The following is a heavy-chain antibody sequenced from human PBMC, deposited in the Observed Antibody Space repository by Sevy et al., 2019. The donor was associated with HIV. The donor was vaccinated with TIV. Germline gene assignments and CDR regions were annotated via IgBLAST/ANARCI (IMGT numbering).Heavy chain of an antibody. CDR1: GFTFSNYA. Sequence: GGSLRLSCAASGFTFSNYAMSWVRQAPGKGLEWVSTFSFGCGKINYADSVKGRLTISRDNSKNTLYLQMNSLRAEDTALYYCAREGCSKHHDYWGQGTLVTVSS. CDR2: FSFGCGKI. J-gene: IGHJ4*02. V-gene: IGHV3-23*01. D-gene: IGHD2-2*01. CDR3: AREGCSKHHDY.